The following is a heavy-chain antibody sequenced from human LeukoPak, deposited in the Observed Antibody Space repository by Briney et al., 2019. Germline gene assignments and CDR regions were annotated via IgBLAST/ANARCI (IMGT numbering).Heavy chain of an antibody. V-gene: IGHV1-2*02. CDR1: GYTFTGCY. J-gene: IGHJ3*02. D-gene: IGHD5-24*01. CDR3: ASVTIGPNAFDI. CDR2: IYPNTGGT. Sequence: ASMKVSCKASGYTFTGCYMHWVRQAPGQGLEWMGWIYPNTGGTNDAQKFQGRVTMTRDTSISTAYMELSRLRSDDTAVYYCASVTIGPNAFDIWGQGTMVTVSS.